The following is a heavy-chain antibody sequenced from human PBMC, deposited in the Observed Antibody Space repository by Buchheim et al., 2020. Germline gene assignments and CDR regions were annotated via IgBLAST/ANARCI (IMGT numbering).Heavy chain of an antibody. V-gene: IGHV4-4*02. J-gene: IGHJ5*02. CDR1: GGSIVSTNW. CDR3: ARWCCSHTRCATNNWFDP. CDR2: IYHSGST. D-gene: IGHD2-2*01. Sequence: QVQLQESGPGLVKPSGTLSLNCAVSGGSIVSTNWWSWVRQPPGKGLEWIGEIYHSGSTNYNPSLNSRVTISVDKSKNQFSLKLSSVTAADTAVYYCARWCCSHTRCATNNWFDPWGQGTL.